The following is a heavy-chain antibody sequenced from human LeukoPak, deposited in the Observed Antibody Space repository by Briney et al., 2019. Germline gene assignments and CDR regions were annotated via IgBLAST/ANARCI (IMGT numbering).Heavy chain of an antibody. Sequence: SETLSLTCAVYGGSFSGYYWSWIRQPPGKGLEWIGEINHSGSTNYNPSLKSRVTISVDTSKNQFSLKLSSVTAADTAVYYCARSGYSSSSIRNWFDPWGQGTLVTVSS. J-gene: IGHJ5*02. V-gene: IGHV4-34*01. CDR3: ARSGYSSSSIRNWFDP. CDR2: INHSGST. D-gene: IGHD6-13*01. CDR1: GGSFSGYY.